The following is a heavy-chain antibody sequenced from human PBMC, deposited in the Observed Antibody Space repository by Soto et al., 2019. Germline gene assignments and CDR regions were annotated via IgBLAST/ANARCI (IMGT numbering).Heavy chain of an antibody. V-gene: IGHV4-34*01. D-gene: IGHD3-10*01. Sequence: SETLSLTCAVYGGSFSGYYWSWIRQPPGKGLEWIGEINHSGSTNYNPSLKSRVTISVDTSKNQFSLKLSSVTAADTAVYYCARDLQLLWFGNTSIGWFDPWGQGTLVTVSS. J-gene: IGHJ5*02. CDR1: GGSFSGYY. CDR2: INHSGST. CDR3: ARDLQLLWFGNTSIGWFDP.